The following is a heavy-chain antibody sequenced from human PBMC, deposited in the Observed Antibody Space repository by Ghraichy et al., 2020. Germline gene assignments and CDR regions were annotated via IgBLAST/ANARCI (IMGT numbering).Heavy chain of an antibody. V-gene: IGHV3-23*01. CDR2: ISGSGGST. Sequence: GGSLRLSCAASGFTFSSYAMSWVRQAPGKGLEWVSAISGSGGSTYYADSVKGRFTISRDNSKNTLYLQMNSLRAEDTAVYYCAKDMRRSMIVVVTDRGAFDYWGQGTLVTVSS. D-gene: IGHD3-22*01. CDR3: AKDMRRSMIVVVTDRGAFDY. J-gene: IGHJ4*02. CDR1: GFTFSSYA.